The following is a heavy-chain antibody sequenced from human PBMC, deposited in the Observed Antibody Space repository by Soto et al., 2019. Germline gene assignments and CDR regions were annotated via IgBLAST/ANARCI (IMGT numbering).Heavy chain of an antibody. V-gene: IGHV3-7*03. CDR1: GFTFRTYW. CDR2: MRPDGGEI. D-gene: IGHD4-4*01. Sequence: AGGSLRLSCAASGFTFRTYWMSWVRQFPGKGLEWVANMRPDGGEINYVDSVKGRFTISRDNAKSSVHLQMDGLRVEDTAVYYCARDQGYSSFDYWGQGTPVTVSS. CDR3: ARDQGYSSFDY. J-gene: IGHJ4*02.